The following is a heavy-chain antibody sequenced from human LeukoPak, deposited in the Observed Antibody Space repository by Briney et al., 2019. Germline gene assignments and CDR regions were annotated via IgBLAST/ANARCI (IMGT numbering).Heavy chain of an antibody. CDR1: GGSISSGSYY. J-gene: IGHJ4*02. V-gene: IGHV4-61*02. D-gene: IGHD6-13*01. Sequence: SQTLSLTXTVSGGSISSGSYYWSWIRQPAGKGLEWIGRIYTSGSTNYNPSLKSRVTISVDTSKNQFSLKLSSVTAADTAVYYCARRDSSSWFHFDYWGQGTLVTVSS. CDR3: ARRDSSSWFHFDY. CDR2: IYTSGST.